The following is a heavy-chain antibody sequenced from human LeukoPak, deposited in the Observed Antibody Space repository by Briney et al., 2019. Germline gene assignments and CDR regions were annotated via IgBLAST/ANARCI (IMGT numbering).Heavy chain of an antibody. J-gene: IGHJ4*02. CDR3: ARDQSGSYAY. CDR2: IYYSGST. CDR1: GGSISSSSYY. Sequence: SETLSLTCTVSGGSISSSSYYWGWIRQPPGKGLEWIGSIYYSGSTYYNPSLKSRVTISVDTSKNQFSLKLSSVTAADTAVYYCARDQSGSYAYWGQGTLVTVSS. V-gene: IGHV4-39*07. D-gene: IGHD1-26*01.